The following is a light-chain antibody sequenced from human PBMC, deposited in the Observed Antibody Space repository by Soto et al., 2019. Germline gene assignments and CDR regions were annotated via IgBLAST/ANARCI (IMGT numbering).Light chain of an antibody. Sequence: EIVLTQSPGTLSLSPGEGASLSCKASQSVYNNYLAWYQHKPGRSPRLLIYGASTRAAGIPDRFSGSGSGTDFTLTITRLDPEEFAIYYCQQYGSSVYTFGQGTKVDIK. CDR2: GAS. J-gene: IGKJ2*01. V-gene: IGKV3-20*01. CDR1: QSVYNNY. CDR3: QQYGSSVYT.